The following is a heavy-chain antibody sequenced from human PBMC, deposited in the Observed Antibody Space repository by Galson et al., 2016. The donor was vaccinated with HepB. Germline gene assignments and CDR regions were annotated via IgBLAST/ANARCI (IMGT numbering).Heavy chain of an antibody. Sequence: SLRLSCAASGFTFSDYAMNWVRQAPGKGLEWVASINQDASGKYYVDSVKGRFSISRDNVKNTLWLQMSGLRIDDTSMYYCASGYTSGVWGQGAVVTVSS. CDR3: ASGYTSGV. CDR1: GFTFSDYA. CDR2: INQDASGK. V-gene: IGHV3-7*01. D-gene: IGHD6-19*01. J-gene: IGHJ3*01.